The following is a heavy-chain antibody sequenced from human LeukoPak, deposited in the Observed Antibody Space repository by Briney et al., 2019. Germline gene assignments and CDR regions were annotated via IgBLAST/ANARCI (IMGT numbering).Heavy chain of an antibody. V-gene: IGHV1-3*04. D-gene: IGHD4-11*01. Sequence: ASVKVSCKASGYTLTSYAIHWVRQAPGQRPEWMRWINTGNGNTKYSQKFQGRVTITRDTSANTAYMELSSLRFEDTAVYYCARGGSRMTTFYIIDYWGQGTLVTVSS. CDR2: INTGNGNT. J-gene: IGHJ4*02. CDR3: ARGGSRMTTFYIIDY. CDR1: GYTLTSYA.